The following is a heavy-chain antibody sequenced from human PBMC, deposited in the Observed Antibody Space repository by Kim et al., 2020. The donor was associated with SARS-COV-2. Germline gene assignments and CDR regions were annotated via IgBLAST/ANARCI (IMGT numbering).Heavy chain of an antibody. CDR3: ARGGGNNSDAFDI. V-gene: IGHV4-31*03. D-gene: IGHD2-15*01. Sequence: SETLSLTCTVSGGSISSGGYYWSWIRQHPGKGLEWIGYIYYSGSTYYNPSLKSRVTISVDTSKNQFSLKLSSVTAADTAVYYCARGGGNNSDAFDIWGQGTMVTVSS. CDR1: GGSISSGGYY. CDR2: IYYSGST. J-gene: IGHJ3*02.